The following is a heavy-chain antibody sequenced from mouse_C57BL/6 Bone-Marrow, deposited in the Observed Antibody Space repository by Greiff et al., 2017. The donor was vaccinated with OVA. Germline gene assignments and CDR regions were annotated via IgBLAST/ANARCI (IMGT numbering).Heavy chain of an antibody. CDR2: IYPGSGST. J-gene: IGHJ3*01. CDR3: ARPANWDVGFAY. Sequence: QVQPQQPGAELVKPGASVQMSCKASGYTFTSYWITWVKQRPGQGLEWIGDIYPGSGSTNYNEKFKSKATLTVDTSSSTAYMQLSSLTSEDSAVYYCARPANWDVGFAYWGQGTLVTVSA. D-gene: IGHD4-1*01. V-gene: IGHV1-55*01. CDR1: GYTFTSYW.